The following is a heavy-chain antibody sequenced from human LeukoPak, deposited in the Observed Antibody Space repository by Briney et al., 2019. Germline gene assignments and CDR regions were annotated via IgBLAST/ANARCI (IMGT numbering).Heavy chain of an antibody. CDR1: GFTFDDYA. Sequence: AGGSLRLSCAASGFTFDDYAMHWVRQAPGKGLEWVSGISWNSGSIGYADSVKGRFTISRDNAKNSLYLQMNSLRAEDTALYYCAKLPVHYSPRDYWGQGTLVTVSS. CDR3: AKLPVHYSPRDY. V-gene: IGHV3-9*01. D-gene: IGHD3-10*01. CDR2: ISWNSGSI. J-gene: IGHJ4*02.